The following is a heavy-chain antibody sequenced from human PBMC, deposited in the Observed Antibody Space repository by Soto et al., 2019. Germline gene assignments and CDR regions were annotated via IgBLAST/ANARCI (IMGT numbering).Heavy chain of an antibody. CDR2: IYYSGNT. CDR1: GGSSSSYY. V-gene: IGHV4-59*01. J-gene: IGHJ4*02. CDR3: ARSFYGNSLFDY. Sequence: SETLSLTCTVSGGSSSSYYWSWIRQPPGKGLEWIGSIYYSGNTNYNPSLKSRVTISEDTSRNQFSLKLSSVTAADTAMYYCARSFYGNSLFDYWGQGTLVTVSS. D-gene: IGHD4-17*01.